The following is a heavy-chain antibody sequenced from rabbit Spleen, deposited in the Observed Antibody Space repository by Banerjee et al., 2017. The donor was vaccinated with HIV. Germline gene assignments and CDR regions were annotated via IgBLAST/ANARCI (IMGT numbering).Heavy chain of an antibody. Sequence: QSLEESGGDLVKPGASLTLTCTASGFSFSSRDYLCWVRQAPGKGLEWISCIAGSGSGFTYSATWAKGRFTCSKTSSTTVTLQLNSLTAADTATYFCARDLHDSPKLWGPGTLVTVS. D-gene: IGHD2-1*01. V-gene: IGHV1S40*01. J-gene: IGHJ6*01. CDR2: IAGSGSGFT. CDR1: GFSFSSRDY. CDR3: ARDLHDSPKL.